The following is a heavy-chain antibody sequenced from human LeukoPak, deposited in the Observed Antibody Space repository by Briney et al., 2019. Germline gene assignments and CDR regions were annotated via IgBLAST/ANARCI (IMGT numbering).Heavy chain of an antibody. J-gene: IGHJ4*02. V-gene: IGHV3-48*03. D-gene: IGHD5-12*01. CDR2: ISSSGSTI. CDR1: GFTFSGYE. CDR3: AKNEYSGYDLNPLTSD. Sequence: GGSLRLSCAASGFTFSGYEMNWVRQAPGKGLEWVSYISSSGSTIYYADSVKGRFTISRDNSKNTLYLQMNGLRAEDTAVYYCAKNEYSGYDLNPLTSDWGQGTLVTVSS.